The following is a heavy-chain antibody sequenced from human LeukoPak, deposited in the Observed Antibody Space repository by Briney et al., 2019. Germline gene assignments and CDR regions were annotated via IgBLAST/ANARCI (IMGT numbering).Heavy chain of an antibody. CDR1: GFTFDDYA. D-gene: IGHD4/OR15-4a*01. J-gene: IGHJ4*02. Sequence: GGSLRLSCAASGFTFDDYAMHWVRQAPGQGLEWVSGISWNSGSIVYADSVKGRFTISRDNAKNSLYLQMNSLRAEDAALYYCAKESYGGGPCDYWGQGTLVTVSS. CDR3: AKESYGGGPCDY. CDR2: ISWNSGSI. V-gene: IGHV3-9*01.